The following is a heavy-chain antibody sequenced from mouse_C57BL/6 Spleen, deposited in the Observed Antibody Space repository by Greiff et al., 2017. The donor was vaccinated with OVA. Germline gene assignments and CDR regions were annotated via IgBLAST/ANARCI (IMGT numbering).Heavy chain of an antibody. CDR1: GYTFTSYG. V-gene: IGHV1-81*01. J-gene: IGHJ4*01. CDR3: SRSVTTVVPDYALDY. Sequence: QVQLQQSGAELARPGASVKLSCKASGYTFTSYGISWVKQRPGQGLEWIGEIYPRSGNTYYNEKFKGKATLTADNSSRTAYIELLSLTSEDSAVYFCSRSVTTVVPDYALDYWGQGTSVTVSS. D-gene: IGHD1-1*01. CDR2: IYPRSGNT.